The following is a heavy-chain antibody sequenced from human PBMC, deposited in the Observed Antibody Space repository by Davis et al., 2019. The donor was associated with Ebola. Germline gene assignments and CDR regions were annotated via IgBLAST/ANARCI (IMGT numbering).Heavy chain of an antibody. CDR2: ISYEGTNS. Sequence: GSLRLSCAASGFTFSAYGMHWVRQAPGKGLEWLAVISYEGTNSYYADSVKGRFTISRDNSKNTLYLQMSSLRSDDTAVYYCAKGFWQSAYYFDSWGQGTLV. J-gene: IGHJ4*02. CDR3: AKGFWQSAYYFDS. CDR1: GFTFSAYG. V-gene: IGHV3-30*18. D-gene: IGHD2-21*01.